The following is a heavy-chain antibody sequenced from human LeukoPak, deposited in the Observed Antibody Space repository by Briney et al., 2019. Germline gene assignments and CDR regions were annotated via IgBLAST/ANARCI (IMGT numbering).Heavy chain of an antibody. V-gene: IGHV3-21*01. J-gene: IGHJ6*03. CDR2: ISSSSSYI. Sequence: GGSLRLSCAASGFTFSSYSMNWVRQAPGKGLEWVSSISSSSSYIYYADSVKGRFTISRDNAKNSLYLQMNSLRAEDTAVYYCARDGALELRGTWYYYYYMDVWGKGTTVTVSS. CDR3: ARDGALELRGTWYYYYYMDV. D-gene: IGHD1-7*01. CDR1: GFTFSSYS.